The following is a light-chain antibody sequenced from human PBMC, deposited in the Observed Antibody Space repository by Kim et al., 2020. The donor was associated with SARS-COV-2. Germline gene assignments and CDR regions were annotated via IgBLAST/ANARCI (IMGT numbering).Light chain of an antibody. CDR1: QSISNL. J-gene: IGKJ1*01. V-gene: IGKV1-5*03. CDR3: QQYNTFSPWT. Sequence: FVGDRVTITCRASQSISNLLAWYQQKPGRDPKILISKASNLERGVPSRFSGSGSGTQFTLTISSLQPDDFATNYCQQYNTFSPWTFGQGTKVDIK. CDR2: KAS.